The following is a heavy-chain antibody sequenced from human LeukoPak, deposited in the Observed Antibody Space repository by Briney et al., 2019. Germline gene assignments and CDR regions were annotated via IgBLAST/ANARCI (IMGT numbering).Heavy chain of an antibody. Sequence: SETLSLTCTVSGSSISSYYWSWVRQPPGKGLEYIGYIYYTGCTNSSPSLKSRVTISVDTSKNQFSLKLNSVTAADTAVYYCATHPIFGGTNVYAFDYWGQGTLVTVSS. D-gene: IGHD2-8*01. CDR1: GSSISSYY. V-gene: IGHV4-59*08. J-gene: IGHJ4*02. CDR3: ATHPIFGGTNVYAFDY. CDR2: IYYTGCT.